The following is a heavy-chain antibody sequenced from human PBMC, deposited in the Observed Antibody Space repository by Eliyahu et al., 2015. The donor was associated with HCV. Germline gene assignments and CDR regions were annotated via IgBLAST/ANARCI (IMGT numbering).Heavy chain of an antibody. CDR3: ARGYRRHDY. CDR2: RPQGGP. Sequence: QVQLQQWGAGLLKPSETLSLTCDVSGSSLTGYFWSWIRQPPGKGLEWDWGGRPQGGPNYHPSLKSRVIISIDMSERQFSLRLTSVTAADTAVYFCARGYRRHDYWGQGTLVAVSS. CDR1: GSSLTGYF. J-gene: IGHJ4*02. D-gene: IGHD1-14*01. V-gene: IGHV4-34*01.